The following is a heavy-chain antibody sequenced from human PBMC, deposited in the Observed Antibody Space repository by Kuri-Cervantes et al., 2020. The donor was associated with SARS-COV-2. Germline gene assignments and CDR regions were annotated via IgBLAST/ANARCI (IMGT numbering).Heavy chain of an antibody. V-gene: IGHV4-4*07. J-gene: IGHJ4*02. CDR2: IYTSGST. Sequence: SETLSLTRTVSGGSISSYYWSWIRQPAGKGLEWIGRIYTSGSTNYNPSLKSRVTMSVDTSKNQFSLKLSSVTAADTAVYYCAGYCSSTSCYGRYFDYWGQGTLVTVSS. CDR1: GGSISSYY. D-gene: IGHD2-2*01. CDR3: AGYCSSTSCYGRYFDY.